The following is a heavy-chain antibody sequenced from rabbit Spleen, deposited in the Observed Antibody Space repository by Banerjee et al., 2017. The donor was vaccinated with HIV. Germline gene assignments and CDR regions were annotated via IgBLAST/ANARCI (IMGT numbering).Heavy chain of an antibody. D-gene: IGHD4-1*01. V-gene: IGHV1S7*01. CDR3: ARDSGTSFSSYGMDL. J-gene: IGHJ6*01. CDR2: IYPEYDSS. Sequence: QQLVESGGGLVTLGGSLTLSCKVSGGDFSDYSIGWVRQAPGKGLEWIAYIYPEYDSSDYANWVNGRFTISLDNAQNTVFLQMTNLTVADTATYFCARDSGTSFSSYGMDLWGPGTLVTVS. CDR1: GGDFSDYS.